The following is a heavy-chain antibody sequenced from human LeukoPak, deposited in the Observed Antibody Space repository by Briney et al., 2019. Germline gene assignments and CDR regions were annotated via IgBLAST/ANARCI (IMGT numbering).Heavy chain of an antibody. CDR1: GFSLSTSGVG. J-gene: IGHJ5*02. Sequence: SGPTLVKATQTLTLTCTFSGFSLSTSGVGVAWIRQSPGQALEWLAVIYWNDDQRYSPSLKSRLTITKDTSKNQVVLTMTNMDPADTATYHCAHNGLYHWGQGTLVTVSS. V-gene: IGHV2-5*01. D-gene: IGHD2-15*01. CDR3: AHNGLYH. CDR2: IYWNDDQ.